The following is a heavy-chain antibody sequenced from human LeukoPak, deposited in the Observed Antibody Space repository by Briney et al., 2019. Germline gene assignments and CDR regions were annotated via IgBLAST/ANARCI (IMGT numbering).Heavy chain of an antibody. V-gene: IGHV1-69*04. CDR3: ARGSYGLHGMDV. D-gene: IGHD5-18*01. J-gene: IGHJ6*02. CDR1: GGTFSSYA. Sequence: SVKVSCKGSGGTFSSYAISWVRQAPGQGLEWMGRIIPILGIANYAQKFQGRVTITADKSTSTAYMELSSLRSEDTAVYYCARGSYGLHGMDVWGQGTTVTVSS. CDR2: IIPILGIA.